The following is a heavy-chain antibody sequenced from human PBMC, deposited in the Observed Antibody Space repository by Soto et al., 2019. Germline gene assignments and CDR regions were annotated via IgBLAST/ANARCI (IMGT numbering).Heavy chain of an antibody. Sequence: PSETLSLTCTVSGGSISSGGYSWSWIRQPPGKGLEWIGYIYHSGSTNYNPSLKSRVTISVDTPKNQFSLKLSSVTAADTAVYYCARDYGDYFDYWGQGTLVTVSS. CDR3: ARDYGDYFDY. D-gene: IGHD4-17*01. J-gene: IGHJ4*02. V-gene: IGHV4-30-2*01. CDR2: IYHSGST. CDR1: GGSISSGGYS.